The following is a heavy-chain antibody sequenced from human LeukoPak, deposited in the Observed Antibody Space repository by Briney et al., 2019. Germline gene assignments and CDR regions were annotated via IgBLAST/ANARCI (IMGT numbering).Heavy chain of an antibody. CDR3: ARGGYAGYDFHY. Sequence: ASVKVSCKASGYTFTGYYMHWVRQALGQGLEWMGWINPNGGTTNYAQKFQGKVTMTRDTSISTAYMELSRLRSDDTAVFYCARGGYAGYDFHYWGQGTLVTVSS. CDR1: GYTFTGYY. V-gene: IGHV1-2*02. CDR2: INPNGGTT. D-gene: IGHD5-12*01. J-gene: IGHJ4*02.